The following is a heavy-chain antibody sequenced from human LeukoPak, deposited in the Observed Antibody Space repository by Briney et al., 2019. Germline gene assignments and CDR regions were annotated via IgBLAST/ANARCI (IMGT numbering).Heavy chain of an antibody. CDR2: IGTAGDT. D-gene: IGHD3-22*01. Sequence: GGSLRLSCAASGFTFSSYDMHWVRQATGKGLEWVSAIGTAGDTYYPGSVKGRFAISRENAKNSLYLQMNSLRAGDTAVYYCARGRFGSVVVPFDYWGQGTLVTVSS. CDR1: GFTFSSYD. CDR3: ARGRFGSVVVPFDY. V-gene: IGHV3-13*01. J-gene: IGHJ4*02.